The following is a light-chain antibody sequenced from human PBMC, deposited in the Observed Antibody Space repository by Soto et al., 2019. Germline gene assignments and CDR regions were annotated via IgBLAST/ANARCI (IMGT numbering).Light chain of an antibody. Sequence: QSALTRPASVSGSPGQSITVSCTGVSSDVGSYNLVSWYQHHPGKAPKLMIYEDTKRPSGVSNRFSGSKSGNTASLTISGLQVEDEADYYCCSYAAIYVFGPGTKLTVL. CDR1: SSDVGSYNL. CDR2: EDT. J-gene: IGLJ1*01. CDR3: CSYAAIYV. V-gene: IGLV2-23*01.